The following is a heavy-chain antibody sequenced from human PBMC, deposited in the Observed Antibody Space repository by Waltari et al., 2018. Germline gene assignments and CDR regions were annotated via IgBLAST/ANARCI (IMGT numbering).Heavy chain of an antibody. V-gene: IGHV1-69*01. CDR3: ARTPAADYHNWFDP. Sequence: QVQLVQSGAEVKKPGSSVKVSCKASGGTFSSYAIHWVRQAPGQGLEWRVGTLSIYGTATYALKFQGRVTITADESTSTAYMELSSLRSEDTAVYYCARTPAADYHNWFDPWGQGTLVTVSS. CDR1: GGTFSSYA. D-gene: IGHD2-2*01. CDR2: TLSIYGTA. J-gene: IGHJ5*02.